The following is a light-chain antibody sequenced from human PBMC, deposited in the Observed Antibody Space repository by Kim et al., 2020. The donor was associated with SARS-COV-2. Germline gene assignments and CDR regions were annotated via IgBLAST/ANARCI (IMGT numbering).Light chain of an antibody. Sequence: INNHLAWFQQKSEKAPKSLIYAASTLQSGVPSRFSGSGFGTDFTLTISGLQPEDFATYYCQQYSLFPLTFGGGTKVDIK. CDR1: INNH. V-gene: IGKV1-16*01. CDR3: QQYSLFPLT. CDR2: AAS. J-gene: IGKJ4*01.